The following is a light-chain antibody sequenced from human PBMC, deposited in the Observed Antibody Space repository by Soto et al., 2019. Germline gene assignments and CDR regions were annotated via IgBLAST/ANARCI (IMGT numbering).Light chain of an antibody. CDR3: QQYGSSPPWT. CDR1: QSIGSN. Sequence: EIVLTQSPGTLSLSPGERATLSCRASQSIGSNLAWYQQKPGQAPRLLIYGASSRANGIPDRFSGSGSGTDFTLTISRLEPEDFAVYYCQQYGSSPPWTFGQGTKVDIK. CDR2: GAS. J-gene: IGKJ1*01. V-gene: IGKV3-20*01.